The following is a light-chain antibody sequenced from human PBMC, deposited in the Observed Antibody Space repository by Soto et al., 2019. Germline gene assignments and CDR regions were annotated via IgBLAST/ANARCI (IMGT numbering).Light chain of an antibody. V-gene: IGLV2-14*01. J-gene: IGLJ1*01. CDR3: TSYTSSSTSCV. Sequence: QSALTQPASVSGSPGQSITISCTGTSSDVGGYNYVSWYQQHPGKAPKLTVYEVSNRPSGVSNRFSGSKSGNTASLTISGLQAEDEAYYYCTSYTSSSTSCVFGTGTKLSVL. CDR1: SSDVGGYNY. CDR2: EVS.